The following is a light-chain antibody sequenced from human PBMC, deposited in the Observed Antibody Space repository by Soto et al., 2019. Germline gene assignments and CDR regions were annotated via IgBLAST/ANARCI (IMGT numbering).Light chain of an antibody. CDR1: SSDFGGYNY. CDR2: DVS. Sequence: QSVLTQPRSVSGSPGQSVTISCTGTSSDFGGYNYVSWYQQHPGKAPKLMIYDVSKRPSGVPDRFSGSKSGNTASLTISGLQAEEEADYYCCSYAGSYTFYVCGTGTKSPS. V-gene: IGLV2-11*01. CDR3: CSYAGSYTFYV. J-gene: IGLJ1*01.